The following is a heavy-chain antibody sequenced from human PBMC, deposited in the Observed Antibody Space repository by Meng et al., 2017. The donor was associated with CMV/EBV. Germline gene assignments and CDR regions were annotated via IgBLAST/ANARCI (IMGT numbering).Heavy chain of an antibody. CDR1: GGTFSSYA. CDR2: IIPILGIA. D-gene: IGHD2-2*01. CDR3: ASGGLGLGYCSSTSCSYYYGMDV. J-gene: IGHJ6*02. V-gene: IGHV1-69*10. Sequence: KISCKASGGTFSSYAISWVRQAPGQGLEWMGGIIPILGIANYAQKFQGRVTITADKSTSTAYMELSSLRSEDTAVYYCASGGLGLGYCSSTSCSYYYGMDVWGQGTTVTVSS.